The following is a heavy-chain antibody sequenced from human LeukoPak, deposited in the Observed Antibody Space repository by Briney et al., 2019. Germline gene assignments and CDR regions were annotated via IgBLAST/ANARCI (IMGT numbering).Heavy chain of an antibody. CDR3: ARGLVGLTPHAGVFQI. CDR1: GGSFSSSY. J-gene: IGHJ3*02. D-gene: IGHD1-26*01. V-gene: IGHV4-59*01. CDR2: IYSNGNT. Sequence: SETLSLTCIVPGGSFSSSYWSWIRQPPGKGLEWIAYIYSNGNTNSNPSLKSRVTIAVDTSQSQFSLKLSSVTAADTAVYYCARGLVGLTPHAGVFQIWGQGTKVTVSS.